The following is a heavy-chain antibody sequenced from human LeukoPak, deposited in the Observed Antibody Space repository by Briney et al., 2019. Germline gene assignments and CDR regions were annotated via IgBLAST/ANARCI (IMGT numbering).Heavy chain of an antibody. D-gene: IGHD3-3*01. Sequence: PGGSLRLSCAASGFTFSSYAMSWVRQAPGKGLEWVSVIYSGGSTYYADSVKGRFTISRDNSKNTLYLQMNSLRAEGTAVYYCARHYDFWSGYAFFDYWGQGTLVTVSS. CDR3: ARHYDFWSGYAFFDY. CDR2: IYSGGST. CDR1: GFTFSSYA. J-gene: IGHJ4*02. V-gene: IGHV3-66*02.